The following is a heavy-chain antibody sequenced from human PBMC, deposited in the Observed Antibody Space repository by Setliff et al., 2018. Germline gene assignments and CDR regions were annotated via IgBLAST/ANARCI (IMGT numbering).Heavy chain of an antibody. CDR3: ARSWAGYSYFYMDV. J-gene: IGHJ6*03. CDR1: GYTFTSYG. Sequence: ASVKVSCKASGYTFTSYGISWVRQAPGQGLEWMGWISAYNGNTNYAQKLQGRVTMTTDTSTNTAYMELRNLKSDDTAIYYCARSWAGYSYFYMDVWGKGTTVTVSS. V-gene: IGHV1-18*01. D-gene: IGHD3-16*01. CDR2: ISAYNGNT.